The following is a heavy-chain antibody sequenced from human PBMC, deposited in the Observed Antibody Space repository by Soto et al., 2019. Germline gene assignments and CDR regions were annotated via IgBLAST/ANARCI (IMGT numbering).Heavy chain of an antibody. CDR2: IYYSGST. Sequence: QVQLQESGPGLVKPSQTLSLTCTVSGGSISSGVYYWSWIRHNPGKGLEWIGYIYYSGSTYYNPSLESRVTISLDTSKNQFSLKLNSVTAADAAVYYCARYYGDYDGYYYVMDVWGQGTTVTVS. V-gene: IGHV4-31*03. D-gene: IGHD4-17*01. CDR3: ARYYGDYDGYYYVMDV. CDR1: GGSISSGVYY. J-gene: IGHJ6*02.